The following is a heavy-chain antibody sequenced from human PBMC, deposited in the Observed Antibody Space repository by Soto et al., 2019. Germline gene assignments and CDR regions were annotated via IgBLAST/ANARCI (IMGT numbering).Heavy chain of an antibody. CDR2: IYYSGST. J-gene: IGHJ3*01. Sequence: QVQLQESGPGLVNPSQTLSLTCTVSGGSINSGAYYWSWVRQHPGKGLEWIGYIYYSGSTYFSPSLKSRLTISIDTSKNQFSLKLSSVTAADTAMYYCARARLRAVYAFDFWGQGTMATVSS. CDR3: ARARLRAVYAFDF. D-gene: IGHD5-12*01. V-gene: IGHV4-31*03. CDR1: GGSINSGAYY.